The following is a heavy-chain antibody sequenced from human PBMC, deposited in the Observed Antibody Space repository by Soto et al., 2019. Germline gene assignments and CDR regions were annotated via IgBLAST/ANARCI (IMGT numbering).Heavy chain of an antibody. CDR3: ARGPPLGY. Sequence: PSETLSLTCTVSGGSISNYYWSWIRQSPGKGLEWIGYIHYSGSTKYNPSLKSRVTISVDRSKNQFSLKLSSVTAADTAVYYCARGPPLGYWGQGTLVTVSS. CDR1: GGSISNYY. V-gene: IGHV4-59*12. CDR2: IHYSGST. J-gene: IGHJ4*02.